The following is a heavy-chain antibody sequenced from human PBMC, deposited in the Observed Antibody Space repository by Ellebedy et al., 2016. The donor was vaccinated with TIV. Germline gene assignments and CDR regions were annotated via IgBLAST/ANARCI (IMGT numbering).Heavy chain of an antibody. D-gene: IGHD6-19*01. CDR2: INAGNGNT. J-gene: IGHJ4*02. CDR3: ARDPHWSSGWFRSVAEDRHFDY. Sequence: ASVTVSCKASGYTFTSYGISWVRQAPGQRLEWMGWINAGNGNTKYSQKFQGRVTITREPSASTAYMELRSLRSDATAVYYCARDPHWSSGWFRSVAEDRHFDYWGQGTLVTVSS. CDR1: GYTFTSYG. V-gene: IGHV1-3*01.